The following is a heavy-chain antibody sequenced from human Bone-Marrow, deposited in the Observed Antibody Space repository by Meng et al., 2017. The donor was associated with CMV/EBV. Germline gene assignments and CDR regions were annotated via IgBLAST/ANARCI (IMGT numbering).Heavy chain of an antibody. CDR2: IYYSGST. Sequence: TVSVGSISSGGYYWSWIRQHPGKGLEWIGYIYYSGSTYYNPSLKSRVTISVDTSKNQFSLKLSSVTAADTAVYYCARQQQPLRYFDYWGQGTLVTVSS. V-gene: IGHV4-31*03. D-gene: IGHD3-9*01. CDR3: ARQQQPLRYFDY. J-gene: IGHJ4*02. CDR1: VGSISSGGYY.